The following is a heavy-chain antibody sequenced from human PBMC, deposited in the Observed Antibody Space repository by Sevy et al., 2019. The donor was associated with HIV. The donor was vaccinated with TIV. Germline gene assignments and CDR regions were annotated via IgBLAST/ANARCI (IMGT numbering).Heavy chain of an antibody. CDR1: GFTFSSYG. V-gene: IGHV3-33*01. Sequence: GGSLRLSCAASGFTFSSYGMHWVRQAPGKGLEWVAVIWYDGSNKYYADSVKGRFTISRDNSKNTLYLQMNSLRAEDTAVYYCAALTMIVVVNDAFDIWGQWTMVTDSS. CDR3: AALTMIVVVNDAFDI. D-gene: IGHD3-22*01. CDR2: IWYDGSNK. J-gene: IGHJ3*02.